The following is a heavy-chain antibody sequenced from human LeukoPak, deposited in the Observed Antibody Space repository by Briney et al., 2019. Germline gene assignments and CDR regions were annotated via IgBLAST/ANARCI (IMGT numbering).Heavy chain of an antibody. CDR3: ARAAGYSSGWFDY. J-gene: IGHJ4*02. Sequence: GGSLRLSCAASGFTFSSYAMHWLRQAPGKGLEWGAVISYDGSNKYYADSVEGRFTISRDNYKNTLYLQMNSLRAEDTAVYYCARAAGYSSGWFDYWGQGTLVTVSS. V-gene: IGHV3-30*04. CDR2: ISYDGSNK. D-gene: IGHD6-19*01. CDR1: GFTFSSYA.